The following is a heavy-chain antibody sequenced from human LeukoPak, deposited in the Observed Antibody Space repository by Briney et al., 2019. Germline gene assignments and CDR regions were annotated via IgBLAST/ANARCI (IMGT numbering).Heavy chain of an antibody. D-gene: IGHD6-19*01. J-gene: IGHJ4*02. CDR2: ISGSGGST. CDR3: ARALQWLGYYFDY. Sequence: GGSLRLSCAASGFTFSSYAMSWVRQAPGKGLEWVSAISGSGGSTYYADSVKGRFTISRDNAKNSLYLQMNSLRAEDTAVYYCARALQWLGYYFDYWGQGTLVTVSS. CDR1: GFTFSSYA. V-gene: IGHV3-23*01.